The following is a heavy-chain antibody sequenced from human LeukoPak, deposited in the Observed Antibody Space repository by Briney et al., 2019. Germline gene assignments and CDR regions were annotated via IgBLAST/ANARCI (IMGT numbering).Heavy chain of an antibody. V-gene: IGHV1-69*13. CDR3: ARGSIVASYVLLYYFDY. J-gene: IGHJ4*02. Sequence: GASVKVSCKASGGTFSSYAISWVRQAPGQGLEWMGGIIPIFGTANYAQKFQGRVTITADESTSTAYMELSSLRSEDTAVYYCARGSIVASYVLLYYFDYWGQGTLVTVSS. D-gene: IGHD1-26*01. CDR1: GGTFSSYA. CDR2: IIPIFGTA.